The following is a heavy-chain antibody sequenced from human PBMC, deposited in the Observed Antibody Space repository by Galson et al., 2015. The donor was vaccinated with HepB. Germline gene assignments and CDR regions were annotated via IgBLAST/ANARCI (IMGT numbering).Heavy chain of an antibody. V-gene: IGHV1-3*01. CDR3: ARESPRYGGNLGAFDI. CDR1: GYTFTSYT. D-gene: IGHD4-23*01. Sequence: SVKVSCKASGYTFTSYTMHWVRQAPGQRLEWMGWINAGDGNTKFSQKFQGRVTITRDTSASTAYMELSSLRSEDTAVYYCARESPRYGGNLGAFDIWGQGTMVTVSS. CDR2: INAGDGNT. J-gene: IGHJ3*02.